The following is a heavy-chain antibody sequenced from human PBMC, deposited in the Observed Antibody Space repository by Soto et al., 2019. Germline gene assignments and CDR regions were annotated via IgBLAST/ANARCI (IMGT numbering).Heavy chain of an antibody. Sequence: QVQLVQSGAEVKKPGSSVKVSCKASGGTFSSYAISWVRQAPGQGLEWMGGIIPIFGTANYAQKFQGRVTITADESTSTAYMELSSLRSEDTAVYYCARVSGGDYNPYGGWFDPWGQGTLVTVSS. V-gene: IGHV1-69*01. CDR1: GGTFSSYA. J-gene: IGHJ5*02. D-gene: IGHD4-17*01. CDR2: IIPIFGTA. CDR3: ARVSGGDYNPYGGWFDP.